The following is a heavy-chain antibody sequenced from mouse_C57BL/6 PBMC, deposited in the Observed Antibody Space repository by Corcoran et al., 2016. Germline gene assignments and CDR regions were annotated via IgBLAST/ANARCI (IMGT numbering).Heavy chain of an antibody. J-gene: IGHJ1*03. CDR3: ARGYYGNYWYFDV. CDR2: IYPGDGDT. CDR1: GYAFSSYW. Sequence: QVHLQHSGAELLKPGASVKISCKASGYAFSSYWMNWLKQRPGKGLEWFGQIYPGDGDTNYNGKFKGKAKLTADKSSSTAYMQLSSLTSEDSAVYFCARGYYGNYWYFDVWGTGTTVTVSS. V-gene: IGHV1-80*01. D-gene: IGHD2-1*01.